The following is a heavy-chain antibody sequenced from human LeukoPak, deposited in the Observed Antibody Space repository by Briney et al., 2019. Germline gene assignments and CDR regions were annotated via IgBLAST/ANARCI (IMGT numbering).Heavy chain of an antibody. D-gene: IGHD3-22*01. Sequence: GGSLRLSCAVSGFVVSVYYMTWVRQAPGKGLQWVSVIFSGGDTYYADSVKGRFTISRDNSDNTLYLQMKSLRADDTAVYYCARAPPYYYDSRGFHYERGNFYYGMDVWGQGTTVTVSS. J-gene: IGHJ6*02. CDR3: ARAPPYYYDSRGFHYERGNFYYGMDV. CDR1: GFVVSVYY. CDR2: IFSGGDT. V-gene: IGHV3-53*01.